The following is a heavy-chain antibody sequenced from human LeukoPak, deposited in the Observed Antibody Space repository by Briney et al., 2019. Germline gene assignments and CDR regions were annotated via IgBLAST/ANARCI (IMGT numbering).Heavy chain of an antibody. D-gene: IGHD2-21*01. CDR2: MYYSGTT. V-gene: IGHV4-59*12. Sequence: SETLSLTCTVSGNSINIYSWNWIRQSPEKGLEWIAYMYYSGTTNYNPSLENRAAISLDLSRHQFSLRLSSVTAADTAVYFCATTDKNRYYINVWGPGTTVIVSS. CDR3: ATTDKNRYYINV. J-gene: IGHJ6*01. CDR1: GNSINIYS.